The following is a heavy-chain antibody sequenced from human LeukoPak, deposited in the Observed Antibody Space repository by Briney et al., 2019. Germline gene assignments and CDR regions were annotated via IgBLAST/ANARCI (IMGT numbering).Heavy chain of an antibody. CDR3: ARGGIAAAVAAILY. J-gene: IGHJ4*02. CDR1: GFTFSSYS. V-gene: IGHV3-48*04. Sequence: GGSLRLSCAASGFTFSSYSMKWVRQAPGKGLEWVSYISSSGSTIYYADSVKGRFTISRDNAKNSLYLQMNSLRAEDTAVYYCARGGIAAAVAAILYWGQGTLVTVSS. D-gene: IGHD6-13*01. CDR2: ISSSGSTI.